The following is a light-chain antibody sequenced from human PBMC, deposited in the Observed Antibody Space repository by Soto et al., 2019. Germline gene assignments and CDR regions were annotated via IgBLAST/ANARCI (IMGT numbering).Light chain of an antibody. CDR1: SSNIGAGYD. Sequence: QLVLTQPPSVSGAPGQRVTISCTGNSSNIGAGYDVQWYQQLPGTVPKVLIFSNNNRPAGVPDRFSGSKSGTSASLAITGLQAEDEADYYCQSYDSSLSAYVFGTGTKLTVL. CDR3: QSYDSSLSAYV. J-gene: IGLJ1*01. CDR2: SNN. V-gene: IGLV1-40*01.